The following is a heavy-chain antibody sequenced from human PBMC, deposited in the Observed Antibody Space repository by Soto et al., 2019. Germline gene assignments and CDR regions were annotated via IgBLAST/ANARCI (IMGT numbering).Heavy chain of an antibody. CDR2: IIPIFETA. CDR3: ARVGIHFADSSGHALDS. CDR1: GDTFDIYG. V-gene: IGHV1-69*06. D-gene: IGHD3-22*01. Sequence: QVELVQSGAEVKKPGSSVKVSCKASGDTFDIYGFNWVRQAPGEGLEWMGVIIPIFETADYAQKFQGRVSITADKSTSTAYMELGSLTSEDTSVYYWARVGIHFADSSGHALDSCGQGTLISVTS. J-gene: IGHJ4*02.